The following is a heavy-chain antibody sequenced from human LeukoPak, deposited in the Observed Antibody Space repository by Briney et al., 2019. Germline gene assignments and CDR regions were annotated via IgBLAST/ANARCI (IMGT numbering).Heavy chain of an antibody. CDR2: ISGSGGRT. J-gene: IGHJ4*02. Sequence: PGWSLRLSCAASGFTFRSYGMSWVRQAPGTGLEWVSGISGSGGRTFYADSVKGRFTISRDNSKNTLYLQMNSLRVEDTAVYYCAKSVERRRPYYFDYWGQGTLVTVSS. CDR1: GFTFRSYG. D-gene: IGHD3-3*01. V-gene: IGHV3-23*01. CDR3: AKSVERRRPYYFDY.